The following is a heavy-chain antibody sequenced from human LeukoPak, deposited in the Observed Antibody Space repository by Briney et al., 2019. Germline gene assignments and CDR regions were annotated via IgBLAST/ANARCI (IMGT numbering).Heavy chain of an antibody. CDR1: GYSISSGYY. Sequence: PSETLSLTCGVSGYSISSGYYWGWIRQPPGKGLEWIASMYHTGTTYYNPSLKSRVTISVDTSKNQFSLGLTSVTAADTAVYYCARATYEDFDSWGQGTLVTVSS. D-gene: IGHD3-22*01. CDR3: ARATYEDFDS. J-gene: IGHJ4*02. CDR2: MYHTGTT. V-gene: IGHV4-38-2*01.